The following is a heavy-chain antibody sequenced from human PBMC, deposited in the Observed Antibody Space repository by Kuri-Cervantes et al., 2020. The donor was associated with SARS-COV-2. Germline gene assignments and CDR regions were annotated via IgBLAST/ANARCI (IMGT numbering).Heavy chain of an antibody. Sequence: GSLRLSCTVSGGSISSSSYYWGWIRQPPGKGLEWIGSIYYSGCTYYNPSLKSRVTISVDTSKNQFSLKLSSVTAADTAVYYCARQMMSSITIFGVVITRNWFDPWGQGTLVTVSS. CDR3: ARQMMSSITIFGVVITRNWFDP. J-gene: IGHJ5*02. CDR1: GGSISSSSYY. V-gene: IGHV4-39*01. CDR2: IYYSGCT. D-gene: IGHD3-3*01.